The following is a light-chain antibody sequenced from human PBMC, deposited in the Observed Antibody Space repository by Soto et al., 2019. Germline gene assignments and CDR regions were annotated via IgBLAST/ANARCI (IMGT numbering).Light chain of an antibody. CDR1: QSVSSK. J-gene: IGKJ1*01. CDR3: QQYNNWPPWT. CDR2: GAS. Sequence: EIVMTQSPATRSVSPGERATRSCRASQSVSSKLAWYQQKPGQAPRLLIYGASTRATGIPARFSGSGSGTEFTLTISSLQSEDFAVYYCQQYNNWPPWTFGQGTKVEIK. V-gene: IGKV3-15*01.